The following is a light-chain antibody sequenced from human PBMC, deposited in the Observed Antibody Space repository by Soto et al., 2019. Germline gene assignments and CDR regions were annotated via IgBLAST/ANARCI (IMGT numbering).Light chain of an antibody. J-gene: IGKJ1*01. V-gene: IGKV1-39*01. CDR3: QQSYSSPWT. CDR1: QSIGSY. Sequence: DIQMTQSPSSLSASVGDRITITCRASQSIGSYLNLYQHKPGRAPKFLIYAVSTLQSWVPSRFYGSGSGTDFTLTISSLQPEDFASYSCQQSYSSPWTFGQGTKVDIK. CDR2: AVS.